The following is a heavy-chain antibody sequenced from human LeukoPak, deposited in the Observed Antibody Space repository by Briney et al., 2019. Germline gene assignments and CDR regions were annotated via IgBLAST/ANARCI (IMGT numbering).Heavy chain of an antibody. CDR3: ARLPVGATGYFQH. CDR2: IYYSGSA. CDR1: GGSISSGGYY. J-gene: IGHJ1*01. Sequence: SQTLSLTCTVSGGSISSGGYYWSWIRQPPGKGLEWIGYIYYSGSAFYNPSLKSRVTLSVDTAKNQFSLKSTSVTAADTAVYYCARLPVGATGYFQHWGQGTLVTVSS. V-gene: IGHV4-31*03. D-gene: IGHD1-26*01.